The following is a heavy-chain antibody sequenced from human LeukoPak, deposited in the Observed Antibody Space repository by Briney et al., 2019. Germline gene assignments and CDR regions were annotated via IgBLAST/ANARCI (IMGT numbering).Heavy chain of an antibody. CDR2: IIPIFGTA. J-gene: IGHJ4*02. V-gene: IGHV1-69*13. Sequence: SVKVSCKASGGTFSSYAISWVRQAPGQGLEWKGGIIPIFGTANYAQKFQGRVTITADESTSTAYMELSSLRSEDTAVYYCARDLSNHVGVDYWGQGTLVTVSS. CDR3: ARDLSNHVGVDY. CDR1: GGTFSSYA. D-gene: IGHD4-11*01.